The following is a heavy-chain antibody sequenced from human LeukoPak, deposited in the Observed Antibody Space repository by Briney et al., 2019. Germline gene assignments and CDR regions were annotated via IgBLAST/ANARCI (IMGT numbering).Heavy chain of an antibody. V-gene: IGHV3-74*01. Sequence: GGSLRLSCAASGYTLSSYWMHWVRQAPGKGLVWVSRIDTDGRTTDYADSVRGRFTIYRDNVQSTLYLQMNSLTADDTAVYYCARDVAGARSYWGQGALVTVSS. CDR3: ARDVAGARSY. CDR1: GYTLSSYW. CDR2: IDTDGRTT. D-gene: IGHD3-10*01. J-gene: IGHJ4*02.